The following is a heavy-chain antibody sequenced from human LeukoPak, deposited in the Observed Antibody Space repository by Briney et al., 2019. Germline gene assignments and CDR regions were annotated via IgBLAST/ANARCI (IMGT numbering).Heavy chain of an antibody. CDR1: GYTFTSYD. J-gene: IGHJ3*02. CDR2: MNPNSGNT. Sequence: GASVKVSCKASGYTFTSYDINWVRQATGQGLEWMGWMNPNSGNTGYAQKFQGRVTMTRNTSISTAYMELSSLRSEDTAVYYCARTSNWRFGDPWAFDIWGQGTMVTVSS. D-gene: IGHD3-10*01. CDR3: ARTSNWRFGDPWAFDI. V-gene: IGHV1-8*01.